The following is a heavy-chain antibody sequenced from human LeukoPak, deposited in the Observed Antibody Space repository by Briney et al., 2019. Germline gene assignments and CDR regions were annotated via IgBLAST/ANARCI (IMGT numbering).Heavy chain of an antibody. J-gene: IGHJ4*02. V-gene: IGHV4-59*08. CDR3: AGYRYGGDRVFDN. D-gene: IGHD2-21*02. CDR2: IYYTGIS. CDR1: GGSINSYY. Sequence: SETLSLTCTVSGGSINSYYRSWIRQPPGKGLEWIGSIYYTGISDYNPSLESRVTISVDTPKKQFSLKVSSVTAAEAAVYYCAGYRYGGDRVFDNWGQGTLVTVSS.